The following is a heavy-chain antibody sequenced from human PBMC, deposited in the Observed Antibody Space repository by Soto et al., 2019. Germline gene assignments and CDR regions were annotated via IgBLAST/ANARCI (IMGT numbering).Heavy chain of an antibody. Sequence: PGGSLRLSCAASGFTFSSYWMHWVRQAPGKGLVWVSRINSDGSSTSYADSVKGRFTISRDNAKNTLYLQMNSLRAEDTAVYYCARDISGYDFILYYYYGMDVWGQGTTVTVSS. J-gene: IGHJ6*02. V-gene: IGHV3-74*01. CDR3: ARDISGYDFILYYYYGMDV. CDR2: INSDGSST. D-gene: IGHD5-12*01. CDR1: GFTFSSYW.